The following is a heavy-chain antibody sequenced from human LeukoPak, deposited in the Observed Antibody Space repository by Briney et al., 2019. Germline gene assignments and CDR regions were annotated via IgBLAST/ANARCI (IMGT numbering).Heavy chain of an antibody. D-gene: IGHD3-10*01. V-gene: IGHV1-69*04. CDR3: ARGGMVRGVISGAPAAFDY. J-gene: IGHJ4*02. CDR1: GGTFSSYA. Sequence: ASVKVSCKASGGTFSSYAISWVRQAPGQGLEWMGRIIPILGIANYAQKFQGRVTITADKSTSTAYMELSSLRSEDTAVYYCARGGMVRGVISGAPAAFDYWGQGTLVTVSS. CDR2: IIPILGIA.